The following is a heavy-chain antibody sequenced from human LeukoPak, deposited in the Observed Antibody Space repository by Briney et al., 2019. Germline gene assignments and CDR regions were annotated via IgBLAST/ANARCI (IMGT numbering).Heavy chain of an antibody. Sequence: GASVKVSCKASGGTFSSYAISWVRQAPGQGLEWMGGIIPIFGTANYAQKFQGRVTITADESTSTAYMELSSLRSEDTAVYYCARDRDTAMTHDYWGQGTLVTVSS. CDR3: ARDRDTAMTHDY. CDR2: IIPIFGTA. D-gene: IGHD5-18*01. V-gene: IGHV1-69*13. CDR1: GGTFSSYA. J-gene: IGHJ4*02.